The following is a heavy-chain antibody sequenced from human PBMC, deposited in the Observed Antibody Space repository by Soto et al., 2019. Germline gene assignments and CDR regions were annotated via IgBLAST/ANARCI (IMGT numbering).Heavy chain of an antibody. CDR1: GGTFSSYA. CDR2: IIPIFGTA. V-gene: IGHV1-69*06. Sequence: SVKVSCKASGGTFSSYAISWVRQAPGQGLEWMGGIIPIFGTANYAQKFQGRVTITADKSTSTAYMELSSLRSEDTAVYYCARPSAATTSTGWYFDYWGQGTLVTVSS. D-gene: IGHD4-17*01. CDR3: ARPSAATTSTGWYFDY. J-gene: IGHJ4*02.